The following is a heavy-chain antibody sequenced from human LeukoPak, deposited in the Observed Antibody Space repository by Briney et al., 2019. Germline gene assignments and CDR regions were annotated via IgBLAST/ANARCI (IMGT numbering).Heavy chain of an antibody. V-gene: IGHV3-30*04. CDR1: GFTFSSYA. CDR3: AELYYYDSSGDTFDY. J-gene: IGHJ4*02. Sequence: PGGSLRLSCAASGFTFSSYAMHWVRPAPGKGLEWVAVISYDGSNKYYADSVKGRFTISRDNSKNTLYLQMNSLRAEDTAVYYCAELYYYDSSGDTFDYWGQGTLVTVSS. D-gene: IGHD3-22*01. CDR2: ISYDGSNK.